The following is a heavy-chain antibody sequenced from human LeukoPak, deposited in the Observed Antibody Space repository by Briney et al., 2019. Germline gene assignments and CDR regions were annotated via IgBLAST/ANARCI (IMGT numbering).Heavy chain of an antibody. J-gene: IGHJ5*02. CDR2: IYYSGST. V-gene: IGHV4-30-4*01. Sequence: SETLSLTCTVSGGSISSGDYYWSWIRQPPGKGLEWIGYIYYSGSTYYNPSLKSRVTISVDTSKNQFSLKLSSVTAADTAVYYCARDRSYYDISGYWPVFDPWGQGTLVTVSS. CDR3: ARDRSYYDISGYWPVFDP. CDR1: GGSISSGDYY. D-gene: IGHD3-22*01.